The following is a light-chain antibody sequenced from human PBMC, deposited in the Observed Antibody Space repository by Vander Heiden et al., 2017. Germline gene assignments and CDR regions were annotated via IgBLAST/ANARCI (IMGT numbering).Light chain of an antibody. CDR1: SSNIGNNA. V-gene: IGLV1-36*01. CDR2: YDD. CDR3: AAWDDSLNGVV. Sequence: QSVLTQPPSVSEAPRQRVTISCSGSSSNIGNNAVNWYQQLPGKAPKRRIYYDDLLPSGVSDRFSGSKSGTSASLAISGLQSEDEADYYCAAWDDSLNGVVFGGGTKLTVL. J-gene: IGLJ2*01.